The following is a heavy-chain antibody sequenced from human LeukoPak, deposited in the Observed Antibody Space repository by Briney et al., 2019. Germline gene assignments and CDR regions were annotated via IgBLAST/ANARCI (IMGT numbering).Heavy chain of an antibody. Sequence: GGSLRLSCAASGFTFSSYLMSWVRQAPGKGLEWVANIKQDGSEKYYVDSVKGRFTISRDNAKNSLYLQMNSLRAEDTAVYYCASIVVVPAALYYFDYWGQGTLVTVSS. CDR3: ASIVVVPAALYYFDY. V-gene: IGHV3-7*01. CDR1: GFTFSSYL. J-gene: IGHJ4*02. CDR2: IKQDGSEK. D-gene: IGHD2-2*01.